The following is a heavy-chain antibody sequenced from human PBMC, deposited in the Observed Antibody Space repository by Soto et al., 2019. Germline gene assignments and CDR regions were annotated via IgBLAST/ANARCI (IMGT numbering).Heavy chain of an antibody. D-gene: IGHD6-13*01. J-gene: IGHJ4*02. CDR3: ARQQRQQLALDY. Sequence: ASLKVSCKASGYTFTSYGISWVRQAPGQGLEWMGWISAYNGNTNYAQKLQGRVTMTTDTSTSTAYMELRSLRSDDTAVYYCARQQRQQLALDYWGQGTLVTVSS. CDR1: GYTFTSYG. CDR2: ISAYNGNT. V-gene: IGHV1-18*01.